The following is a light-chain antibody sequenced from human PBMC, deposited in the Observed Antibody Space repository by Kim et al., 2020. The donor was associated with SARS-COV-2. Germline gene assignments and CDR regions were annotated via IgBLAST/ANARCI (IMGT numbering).Light chain of an antibody. CDR3: CSYAGSYSAV. J-gene: IGLJ2*01. Sequence: GESRSIVCKGARSDVGGYDYVSWCQQRQGNAPNLMIYEVTRRPSGVPGRFSGSKSGRTAALTISGRQAEDEADYYCCSYAGSYSAVFGGGTQLTVL. V-gene: IGLV2-11*01. CDR1: RSDVGGYDY. CDR2: EVT.